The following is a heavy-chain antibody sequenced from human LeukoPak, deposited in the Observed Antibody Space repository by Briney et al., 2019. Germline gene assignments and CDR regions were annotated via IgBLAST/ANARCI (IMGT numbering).Heavy chain of an antibody. V-gene: IGHV4-34*01. CDR3: ASGAPRGSDY. CDR1: GGSFSGYY. D-gene: IGHD3-10*01. J-gene: IGHJ4*02. Sequence: SETLSLTCAVYGGSFSGYYWSWIRQPPGKGLEWIGEINHSGSTNYNPSLKSRVTISVDTSKNQFSLKLSSVTAADTAVYYCASGAPRGSDYWGQGTLVTVSS. CDR2: INHSGST.